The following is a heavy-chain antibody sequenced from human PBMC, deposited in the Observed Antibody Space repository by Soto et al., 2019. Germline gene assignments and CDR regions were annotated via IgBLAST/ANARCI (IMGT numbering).Heavy chain of an antibody. V-gene: IGHV4-4*07. CDR1: GGSISNYY. Sequence: PSETLSLTCTVSGGSISNYYWSWIRQPAGKGLEWIGRIYNSGSTEYNPSLKSRVTMSDDTSKNQFSLNLISVTAADTAVYYCARSGGSFNLDYWGLGTLVTVSS. CDR3: ARSGGSFNLDY. J-gene: IGHJ4*02. D-gene: IGHD1-26*01. CDR2: IYNSGST.